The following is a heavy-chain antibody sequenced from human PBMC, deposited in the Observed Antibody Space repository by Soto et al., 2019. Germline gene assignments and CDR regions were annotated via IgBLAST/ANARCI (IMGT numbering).Heavy chain of an antibody. CDR2: IGGGKGDAK. Sequence: EAQLSESGGGLVQPGGSLRLSCAASGFIFNNYAMNWFRQAPGKGLEWVSGIGGGKGDAKEYAYSGKRRFTISRESSNISLCLQLNSMRAAYSAVYYCAQDRMRDNGVWDAFDFWGSRAVVPVSS. J-gene: IGHJ3*01. CDR3: AQDRMRDNGVWDAFDF. V-gene: IGHV3-23*01. D-gene: IGHD2-8*01. CDR1: GFIFNNYA.